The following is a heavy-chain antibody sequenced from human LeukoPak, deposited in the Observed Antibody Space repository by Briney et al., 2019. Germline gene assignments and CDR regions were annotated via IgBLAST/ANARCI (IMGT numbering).Heavy chain of an antibody. V-gene: IGHV1-18*01. Sequence: ASVKVSFKTSGYSFTSHGISWVRQAPGQGLEWMGWISGYNGNTNYAQKFQGRVTMTTDASTRTAHMEVRGLRSDDTAVYYCARGGWTTGMDYWGQGTLGTVSS. CDR1: GYSFTSHG. J-gene: IGHJ4*02. CDR2: ISGYNGNT. CDR3: ARGGWTTGMDY. D-gene: IGHD1-14*01.